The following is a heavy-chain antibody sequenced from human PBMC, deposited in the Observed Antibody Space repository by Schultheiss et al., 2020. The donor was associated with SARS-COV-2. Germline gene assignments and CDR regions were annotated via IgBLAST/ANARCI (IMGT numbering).Heavy chain of an antibody. V-gene: IGHV3-9*01. Sequence: GGSLRLSCAASGFTFDDYAMHWVRQTPGKGLEWVSGISWNSDTTGYADSVKGRFTISRDNANNSLYLQMHSLRAEDTAVYYCVRDRSWWTPYNCFDLWGRGTLVTVSS. CDR2: ISWNSDTT. D-gene: IGHD2-15*01. J-gene: IGHJ5*02. CDR3: VRDRSWWTPYNCFDL. CDR1: GFTFDDYA.